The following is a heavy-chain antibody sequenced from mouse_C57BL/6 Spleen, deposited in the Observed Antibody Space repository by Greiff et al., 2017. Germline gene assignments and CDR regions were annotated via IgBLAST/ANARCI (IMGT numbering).Heavy chain of an antibody. Sequence: QVTLKECGPGILQSSQTLSLTCSFSGFSLSTSGMGVSWIRQPSGKGLEWLAHIYWDDDNRYTPFLKRRLTISKDTSRNQVFLKITSVDTADTATYYCARRRLAGCALDYWGQGTSVTVSS. J-gene: IGHJ4*01. D-gene: IGHD1-2*01. CDR1: GFSLSTSGMG. CDR2: IYWDDDN. V-gene: IGHV8-12*01. CDR3: ARRRLAGCALDY.